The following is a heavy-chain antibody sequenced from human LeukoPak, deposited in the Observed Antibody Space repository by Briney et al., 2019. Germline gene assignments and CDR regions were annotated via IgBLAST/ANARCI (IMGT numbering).Heavy chain of an antibody. CDR3: ARDSPEMATMILHNWFDY. V-gene: IGHV4-39*07. CDR2: IYYSGST. D-gene: IGHD5-24*01. CDR1: VGSIISSSYY. Sequence: SETLSLTCTFSVGSIISSSYYCGWIRQPPGKWLECIGSIYYSGSTYYNPSLKSRVTISVDTSKNQFSLKLSYVTAADTAVYYCARDSPEMATMILHNWFDYWGQGTLVTVSS. J-gene: IGHJ4*02.